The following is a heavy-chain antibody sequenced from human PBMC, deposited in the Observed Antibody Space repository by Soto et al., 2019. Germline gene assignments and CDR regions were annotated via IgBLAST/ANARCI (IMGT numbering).Heavy chain of an antibody. V-gene: IGHV1-69*06. J-gene: IGHJ3*02. CDR3: ATLRTTDAFDI. Sequence: SVKGYCKASGVTFSSYAISWGRQAPGQGLEWMGGIIPIFGTANYAQKFQGRVTITADKSTSIAYMELSSLRSEDTAVYYCATLRTTDAFDIWGQGTMVTVSS. D-gene: IGHD2-2*01. CDR2: IIPIFGTA. CDR1: GVTFSSYA.